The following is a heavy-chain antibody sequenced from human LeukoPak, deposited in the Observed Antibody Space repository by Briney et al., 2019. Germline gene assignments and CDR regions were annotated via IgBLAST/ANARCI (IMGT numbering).Heavy chain of an antibody. J-gene: IGHJ4*02. Sequence: GGSLRLSCAASGFTFSSYAMHWVRQASGKGLEWVGHIRTKANNYATIYAASVKGRFTISRDDSKNTAYLQMNSLKTEDTAVYYCARPSQYGSGTDYYFDSWGQGTLVTVSS. D-gene: IGHD3-10*01. CDR2: IRTKANNYAT. V-gene: IGHV3-73*01. CDR3: ARPSQYGSGTDYYFDS. CDR1: GFTFSSYA.